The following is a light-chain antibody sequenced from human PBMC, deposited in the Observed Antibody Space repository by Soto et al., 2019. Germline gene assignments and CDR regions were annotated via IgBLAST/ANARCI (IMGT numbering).Light chain of an antibody. V-gene: IGKV3-20*01. CDR3: QQYGTSVLT. J-gene: IGKJ4*01. Sequence: EIVLTQSPGTLSLSPGERATLSCRASQSVNNAYLAWYQQKPGQAPRLLIYDASKRATGIPDRFSGSGSGTXXXLXXSXLEPEDFALYXXQQYGTSVLTFGGGTKVEIK. CDR2: DAS. CDR1: QSVNNAY.